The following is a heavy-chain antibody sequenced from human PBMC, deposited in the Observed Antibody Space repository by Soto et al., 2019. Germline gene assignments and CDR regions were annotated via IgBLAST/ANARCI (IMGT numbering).Heavy chain of an antibody. CDR2: LYYGGNT. J-gene: IGHJ6*02. V-gene: IGHV4-31*03. Sequence: QVQLKESGPGLVKPSQTLSLTCSVTGGSITTVGYFWTWIRQHPGKGLEWIGSLYYGGNTYHNPSLKSRVSTSVDTSENQFSLKLNSVTAADTAVYYCARTPALGHYFYYGMDVWGRRTTVSVSS. CDR1: GGSITTVGYF. D-gene: IGHD3-16*01. CDR3: ARTPALGHYFYYGMDV.